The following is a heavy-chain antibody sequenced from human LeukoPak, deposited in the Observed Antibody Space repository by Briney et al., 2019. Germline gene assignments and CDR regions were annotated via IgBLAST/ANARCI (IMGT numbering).Heavy chain of an antibody. J-gene: IGHJ4*02. V-gene: IGHV3-48*01. CDR1: GFTFSSYE. CDR3: ARDTAMGPNGFDY. D-gene: IGHD5-18*01. Sequence: PGGSLRLSCAASGFTFSSYEMNWVRQAPGKGLEWVSYISSSSSTIYYADSVKGRFTISGDNAKNSLYLQMNSLRAEDTAVYYCARDTAMGPNGFDYWGQGTLVTVSS. CDR2: ISSSSSTI.